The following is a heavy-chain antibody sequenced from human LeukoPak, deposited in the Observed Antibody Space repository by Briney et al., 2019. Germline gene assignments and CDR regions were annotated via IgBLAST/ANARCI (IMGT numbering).Heavy chain of an antibody. CDR1: GITFSSHE. D-gene: IGHD5-18*01. V-gene: IGHV3-48*03. CDR3: ARDRSYGSFNY. CDR2: ISSSGSTI. Sequence: KAGGSLRLSCVASGITFSSHEMNWVRQAPGKGLEWVSYISSSGSTIYYADSVKGRFTISRDNAKNSLYLQTSSLRAEDTAVYYCARDRSYGSFNYWGQGTLVTVSS. J-gene: IGHJ4*02.